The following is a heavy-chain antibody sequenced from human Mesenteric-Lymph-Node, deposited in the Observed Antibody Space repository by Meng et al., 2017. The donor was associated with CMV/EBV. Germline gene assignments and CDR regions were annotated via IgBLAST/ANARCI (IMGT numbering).Heavy chain of an antibody. CDR2: ISAYNVYT. Sequence: VQLVQSAAEVTRPGASCKASGYTLNNYGVSWMQQAPVQGLEWMGYISAYNVYTNYAQNFQGRVTMTTDTSTNTAYLELRSLTSDDTAMYYCARNFTITSDYWGQGTLVTVSS. J-gene: IGHJ4*02. CDR1: GYTLNNYG. V-gene: IGHV1-18*01. CDR3: ARNFTITSDY.